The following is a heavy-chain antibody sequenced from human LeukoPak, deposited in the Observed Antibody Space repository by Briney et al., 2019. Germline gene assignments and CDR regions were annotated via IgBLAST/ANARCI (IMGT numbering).Heavy chain of an antibody. CDR2: IMPLFGTA. D-gene: IGHD2-2*01. CDR3: AREDLYQPNWFDP. CDR1: GGTFNSYA. Sequence: SVKVSCKASGGTFNSYAISWVRQAPGQGLEWMGGIMPLFGTANYAQEFQGRVTFTTDESASTAYMEVSSLRSEDTAVYYCAREDLYQPNWFDPWGQGTLVTVSS. J-gene: IGHJ5*02. V-gene: IGHV1-69*05.